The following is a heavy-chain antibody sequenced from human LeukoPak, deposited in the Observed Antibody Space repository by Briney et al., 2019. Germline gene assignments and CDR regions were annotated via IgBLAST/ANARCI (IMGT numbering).Heavy chain of an antibody. CDR2: ISYDGSNK. Sequence: PGRSLRLSCAASGFTFSSYGMHWVRQAPGKGLDWVAVISYDGSNKHYADSVKGRFTISRDNSKNTLYLQMNSLRDEDAAVYHCTRVQAGRSGLMDVWGRGTTVTVSS. J-gene: IGHJ6*02. CDR1: GFTFSSYG. CDR3: TRVQAGRSGLMDV. D-gene: IGHD2-8*02. V-gene: IGHV3-30*03.